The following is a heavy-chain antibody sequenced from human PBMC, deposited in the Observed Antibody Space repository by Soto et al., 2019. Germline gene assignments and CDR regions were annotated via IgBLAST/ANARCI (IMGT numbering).Heavy chain of an antibody. V-gene: IGHV4-34*01. J-gene: IGHJ4*02. CDR2: INHSGST. Sequence: QVQLQQWGAGLLKPSETLSLTCAVYGGSFSGYYWSWIRQPPGKGLEWIGEINHSGSTNYNPSLKSRVTISVDTSKNQFSLKLSSVTAADTAGYYCAIGTTVTTDYWGQGTLVTVSS. CDR3: AIGTTVTTDY. CDR1: GGSFSGYY. D-gene: IGHD4-17*01.